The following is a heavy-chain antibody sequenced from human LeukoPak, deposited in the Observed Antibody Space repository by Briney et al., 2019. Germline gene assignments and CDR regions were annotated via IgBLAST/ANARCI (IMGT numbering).Heavy chain of an antibody. J-gene: IGHJ4*02. CDR3: AKTSSGWYEDTDY. CDR2: MKQDGSEK. D-gene: IGHD6-19*01. V-gene: IGHV3-7*01. CDR1: GFTFSSYW. Sequence: GGSLRLSCAASGFTFSSYWMSWVRQAPGKGLEWVANMKQDGSEKYYVDSVKGRFTISRDNAKNSLYLQMNSLRAEDTAVYYCAKTSSGWYEDTDYWGQGTLVTVSS.